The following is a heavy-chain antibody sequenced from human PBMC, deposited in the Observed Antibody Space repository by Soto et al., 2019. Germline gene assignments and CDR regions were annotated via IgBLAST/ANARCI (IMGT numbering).Heavy chain of an antibody. J-gene: IGHJ6*03. D-gene: IGHD3-10*01. CDR1: GFTFSSYG. CDR2: ISYDGSNK. V-gene: IGHV3-30*18. Sequence: GGSLRLSCAASGFTFSSYGMHWVRQAPGKGLEWVAVISYDGSNKYYADSVKGRFTISRDNSKNTLYLQMNSLRAEDTAVYYCAKDRDSWASYYGSGAWPSYMDVWGKGTTVTVSS. CDR3: AKDRDSWASYYGSGAWPSYMDV.